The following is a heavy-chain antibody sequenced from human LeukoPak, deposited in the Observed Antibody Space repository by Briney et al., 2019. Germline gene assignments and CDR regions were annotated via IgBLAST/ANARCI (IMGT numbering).Heavy chain of an antibody. Sequence: GGSLRLSCAASGFTFSNYAMNWVRQAPGKGLEWVSGISGSGGSTNYAESVKGRFTISRDNSKNTLYLQMNSLRAEDTAVYYCARGAYDTPYWGQGTLVTVSS. D-gene: IGHD3-22*01. J-gene: IGHJ4*02. V-gene: IGHV3-23*01. CDR2: ISGSGGST. CDR3: ARGAYDTPY. CDR1: GFTFSNYA.